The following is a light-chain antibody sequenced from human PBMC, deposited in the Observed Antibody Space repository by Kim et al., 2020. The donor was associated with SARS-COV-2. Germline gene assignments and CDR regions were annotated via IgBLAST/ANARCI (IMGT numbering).Light chain of an antibody. CDR2: ISSDGSH. CDR1: SGHSDYT. Sequence: SVKLTCPLSSGHSDYTIAWHQQQPEKGPRYLMKISSDGSHNNGDGIPDRFSGSSSGPERYLTISSLQSDDEADYYCQTWGTGIVVFGGGTQLTVL. CDR3: QTWGTGIVV. J-gene: IGLJ2*01. V-gene: IGLV4-69*01.